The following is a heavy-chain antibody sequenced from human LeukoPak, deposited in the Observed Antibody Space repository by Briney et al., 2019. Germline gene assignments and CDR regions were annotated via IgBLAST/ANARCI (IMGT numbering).Heavy chain of an antibody. V-gene: IGHV4-39*01. D-gene: IGHD1-26*01. CDR1: GGSISSSSYY. CDR3: ARHRGRGSYSFFDY. J-gene: IGHJ4*02. Sequence: SETLSLTCTVSGGSISSSSYYWGWIRQPPGKGLEGIGSIYYSGSTYYNPSLKSRVTISVETSKNQCYLKLSSVSAADTAVYYCARHRGRGSYSFFDYWGQGTLVTVSS. CDR2: IYYSGST.